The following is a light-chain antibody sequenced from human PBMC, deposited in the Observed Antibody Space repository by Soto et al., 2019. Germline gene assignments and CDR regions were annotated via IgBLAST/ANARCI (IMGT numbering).Light chain of an antibody. CDR2: GAS. J-gene: IGKJ2*01. Sequence: EIVLTQSPGTLSSSPGERATLCCRASQIVSSSYLAWYQQKPGQAPRLLIYGASSRATGIPDRFSGSGSGTDFTLTISRLEPEDFAVYYCQQYGSSPGYTFGQGTKLEIK. CDR1: QIVSSSY. CDR3: QQYGSSPGYT. V-gene: IGKV3-20*01.